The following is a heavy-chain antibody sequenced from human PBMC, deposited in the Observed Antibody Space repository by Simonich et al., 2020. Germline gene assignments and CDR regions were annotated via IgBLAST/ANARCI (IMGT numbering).Heavy chain of an antibody. V-gene: IGHV3-23*01. Sequence: GGGLVQPGGSLRLSCAASGFTFSSYAMSWVRQAPGKGLEWVSAISGSGGSTYYADSVKGRFTISRDNSKNSMYLQMNSRRAEDTAVYYCAKDLGERITMIVVVIDAFDICGQGTMVTVSS. CDR2: ISGSGGST. D-gene: IGHD3-22*01. J-gene: IGHJ3*02. CDR1: GFTFSSYA. CDR3: AKDLGERITMIVVVIDAFDI.